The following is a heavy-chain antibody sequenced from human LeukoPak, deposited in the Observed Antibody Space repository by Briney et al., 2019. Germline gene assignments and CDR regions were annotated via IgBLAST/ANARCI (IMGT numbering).Heavy chain of an antibody. CDR1: GFTFSSYW. CDR3: ARDGSKAVAGIFDY. CDR2: TKQDGGEK. Sequence: GGSLRLSCTASGFTFSSYWMSWVRQAPGKGLEWVANTKQDGGEKYYVDSVKGRFTISRDNSKSTLYLQMNSLRAEDTAVYYCARDGSKAVAGIFDYWGQGTLVTVSS. V-gene: IGHV3-7*01. D-gene: IGHD6-19*01. J-gene: IGHJ4*02.